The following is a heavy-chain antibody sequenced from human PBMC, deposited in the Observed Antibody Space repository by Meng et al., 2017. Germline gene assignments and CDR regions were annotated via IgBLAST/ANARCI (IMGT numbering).Heavy chain of an antibody. CDR3: ARYRSGWLIDY. D-gene: IGHD6-19*01. V-gene: IGHV4-39*07. CDR2: IYYSGST. J-gene: IGHJ4*02. CDR1: GGSISSSSYY. Sequence: ESLKISCTVSGGSISSSSYYWGWIRQPPGKGLEWIGSIYYSGSTYYNPSLKSRVTISVDTSKNQFSLKLSSVTAADTAVYYCARYRSGWLIDYWGQGTLVTGSS.